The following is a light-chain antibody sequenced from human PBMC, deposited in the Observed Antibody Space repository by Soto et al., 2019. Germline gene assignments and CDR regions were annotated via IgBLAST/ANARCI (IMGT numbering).Light chain of an antibody. CDR1: QRISTY. CDR3: QQSYTAPT. V-gene: IGKV1-39*01. Sequence: DIPMIQSPSSLSASVGDTVTITCRASQRISTYLNWYQQKAGKAPELLIYSASRLQSGVPSRFSGSGSGTDFTLTINGLQPEDFATYHCQQSYTAPTFGQGTKVEIK. J-gene: IGKJ1*01. CDR2: SAS.